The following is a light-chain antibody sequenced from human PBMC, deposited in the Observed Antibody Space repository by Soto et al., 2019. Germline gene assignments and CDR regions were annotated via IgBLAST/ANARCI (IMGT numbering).Light chain of an antibody. V-gene: IGKV3-20*01. CDR2: GAS. Sequence: EIVLTQSPGTLSLSPGERATLSCRASQSVSINYLAWYQQKPGQAPRLLIYGASSRATGIPDRFGGSGSGTDFTLTISRLEPEDVAVYYCQQYGSSPWTFGQGTKLAIK. CDR1: QSVSINY. CDR3: QQYGSSPWT. J-gene: IGKJ2*01.